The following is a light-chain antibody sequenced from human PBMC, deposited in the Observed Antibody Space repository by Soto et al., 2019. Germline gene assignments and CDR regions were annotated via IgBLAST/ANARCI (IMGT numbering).Light chain of an antibody. Sequence: EIVLTQSPGTLSLSPGEGATFSCRASQSIGGNFLAWYQQRRGQAPRLLIHGASNRATGIPDRFSGSGSGTDFTLTITRLEPEDFAVYYCQQYGGSPRTFGQGTKVEVK. CDR3: QQYGGSPRT. V-gene: IGKV3-20*01. CDR1: QSIGGNF. J-gene: IGKJ1*01. CDR2: GAS.